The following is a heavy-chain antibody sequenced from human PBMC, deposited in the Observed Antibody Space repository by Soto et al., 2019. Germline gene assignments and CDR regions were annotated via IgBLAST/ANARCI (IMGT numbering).Heavy chain of an antibody. J-gene: IGHJ4*02. CDR2: ISYDGGNE. CDR3: AKGVVREPAYFDY. Sequence: QVQMVESGGGVAQPGRSLRLSCAVSGFTFSAFAMYWVRQAPGKGLEWVALISYDGGNEDYAESVRGRFTISRDNSKNTQYLDMNSLSAEDSAVYFCAKGVVREPAYFDYWGQGTLVTVSS. CDR1: GFTFSAFA. V-gene: IGHV3-30*18. D-gene: IGHD3-10*01.